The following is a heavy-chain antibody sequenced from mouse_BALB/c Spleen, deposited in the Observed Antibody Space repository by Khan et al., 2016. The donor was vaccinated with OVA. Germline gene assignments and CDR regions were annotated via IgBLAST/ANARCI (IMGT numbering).Heavy chain of an antibody. CDR2: INPSNGGT. D-gene: IGHD1-1*02. Sequence: QVRLQQSGAELVKPGASVRLSCKASGYTFTSYYLYWVKQRPGHGLEWIGDINPSNGGTNFNENFKTKATLTVDKSSSTAYMQLGSLTSEDSAVYYCTRSGYGAFAYWGQGTLVTVSA. CDR3: TRSGYGAFAY. J-gene: IGHJ3*01. V-gene: IGHV1S81*02. CDR1: GYTFTSYY.